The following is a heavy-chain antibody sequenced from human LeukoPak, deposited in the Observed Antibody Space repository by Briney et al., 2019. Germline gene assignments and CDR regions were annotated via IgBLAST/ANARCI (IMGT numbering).Heavy chain of an antibody. CDR1: GFTFDGCA. V-gene: IGHV3-43D*03. Sequence: GGSLRLSCAASGFTFDGCAMHWVRQAPGKGLEWVSLISWDGSTTYYADSVKGRLTISRDNSKNSLYLQMNSLRVEDTALYYCAKDTDSSGYYSGYFDYWGQGTLVTVSS. J-gene: IGHJ4*02. D-gene: IGHD3-22*01. CDR3: AKDTDSSGYYSGYFDY. CDR2: ISWDGSTT.